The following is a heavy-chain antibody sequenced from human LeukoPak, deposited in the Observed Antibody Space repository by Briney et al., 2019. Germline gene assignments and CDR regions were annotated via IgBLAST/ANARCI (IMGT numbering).Heavy chain of an antibody. J-gene: IGHJ6*04. Sequence: GGSLRLSCAASGFTFSSYWMHWVRQAPGKGLVWVSRINSDESSTSYADSVKGRFTISRDNAKNTLYLQMNSLRAEDTAVYYCARAGYSGYERDYYGMDVWGKGTTVTVSS. D-gene: IGHD5-12*01. CDR2: INSDESST. V-gene: IGHV3-74*01. CDR1: GFTFSSYW. CDR3: ARAGYSGYERDYYGMDV.